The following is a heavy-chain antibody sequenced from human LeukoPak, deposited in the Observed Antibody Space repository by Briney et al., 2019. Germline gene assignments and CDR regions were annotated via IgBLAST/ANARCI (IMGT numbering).Heavy chain of an antibody. CDR3: TTYSGYGSGSMDV. J-gene: IGHJ6*03. Sequence: GGSLRLSCEGSGFTFSNYWMGWVRQAPGKGLQWVAFIRYDGSNKYYADSVKGRFTISRDNSKNTLYLQMNSLKTEDTAVYYCTTYSGYGSGSMDVWGKGTTVTVSS. V-gene: IGHV3-30*02. D-gene: IGHD3-10*01. CDR2: IRYDGSNK. CDR1: GFTFSNYW.